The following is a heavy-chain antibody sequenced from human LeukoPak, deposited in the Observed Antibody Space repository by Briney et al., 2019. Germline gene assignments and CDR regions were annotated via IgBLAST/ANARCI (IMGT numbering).Heavy chain of an antibody. CDR1: GFTFNDYA. V-gene: IGHV3-23*01. CDR3: AKDQRFGDLDDY. CDR2: ISGTGATT. Sequence: GGSLRLSCAGSGFTFNDYAMSWVRQAPGKGLEWVSAISGTGATTYYADSVKGWFAISRDNSKNTLYLQMTSLRADDTAVYYCAKDQRFGDLDDYRGQGTLVTVSS. D-gene: IGHD3-10*01. J-gene: IGHJ4*02.